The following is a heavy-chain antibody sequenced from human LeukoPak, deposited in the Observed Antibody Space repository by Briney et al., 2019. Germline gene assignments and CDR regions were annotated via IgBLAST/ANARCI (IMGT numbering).Heavy chain of an antibody. CDR2: ISGAGKT. CDR3: SRDLRRSNPFDY. D-gene: IGHD1-14*01. Sequence: GGSLRLSCAASGFSFTNYAMSWVRQAPARGPEWLSVISGAGKTYYADSVKGRFTISSDNSKSTLYLQMNSLRAEDTAVYYCSRDLRRSNPFDYWGQGTLVTVSS. V-gene: IGHV3-66*01. CDR1: GFSFTNYA. J-gene: IGHJ4*02.